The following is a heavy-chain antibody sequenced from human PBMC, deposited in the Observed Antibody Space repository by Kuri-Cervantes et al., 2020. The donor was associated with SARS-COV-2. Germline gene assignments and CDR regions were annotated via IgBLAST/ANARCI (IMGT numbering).Heavy chain of an antibody. CDR2: INPSGGST. J-gene: IGHJ6*02. CDR3: AREAGYYDMLLTPSYYYYYYGMDV. V-gene: IGHV1-46*01. D-gene: IGHD3-9*01. Sequence: PSVKVSCKASGYTFTSYYMHWVRQAPGQGLEWMGIINPSGGSTSYAQKFQGRVTMTRDTSTSTVYMELSSLRSEDTAVYYCAREAGYYDMLLTPSYYYYYYGMDVWGQGTTVTVSS. CDR1: GYTFTSYY.